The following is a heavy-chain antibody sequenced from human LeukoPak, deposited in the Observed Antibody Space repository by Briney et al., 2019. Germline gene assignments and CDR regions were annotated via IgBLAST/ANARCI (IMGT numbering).Heavy chain of an antibody. J-gene: IGHJ4*02. Sequence: GASVKVSCKASGYTFTSYGILWVRQAPGQGLEWMGWISGSNGNTNYAQKFQGRVSMTADTSTSTAYMELRSLRSDDTAVYYCAREVGHSYGLTYDYWGQGTLVTVSS. CDR2: ISGSNGNT. CDR1: GYTFTSYG. V-gene: IGHV1-18*01. CDR3: AREVGHSYGLTYDY. D-gene: IGHD5-18*01.